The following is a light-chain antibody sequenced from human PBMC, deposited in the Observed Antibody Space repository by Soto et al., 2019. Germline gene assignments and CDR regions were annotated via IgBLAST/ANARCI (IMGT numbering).Light chain of an antibody. CDR1: QGISSY. Sequence: DIQLTQSPSFLSASVGDRITITCRASQGISSYLAWYQQKPGKAPKLLIYAASTLQSGVPSRFSGSGSGTEFTLTISSLQPDDFATYYWQQYNSYWTFGQGTKVDIK. CDR2: AAS. CDR3: QQYNSYWT. V-gene: IGKV1-9*01. J-gene: IGKJ1*01.